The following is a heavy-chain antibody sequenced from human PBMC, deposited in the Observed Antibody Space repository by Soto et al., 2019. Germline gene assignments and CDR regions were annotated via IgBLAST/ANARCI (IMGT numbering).Heavy chain of an antibody. CDR3: ARHQSHSSSYVDP. D-gene: IGHD6-13*01. J-gene: IGHJ5*02. CDR1: GGSFSGYY. Sequence: SETLCLTCAVYGGSFSGYYGSWIRQPPGKGLEWIGEINHRGSTYYNPSLKSRVTISVDTSKNQFSLKLSSVTAADTAVYYCARHQSHSSSYVDPWGQGTLVTVSS. V-gene: IGHV4-34*01. CDR2: INHRGST.